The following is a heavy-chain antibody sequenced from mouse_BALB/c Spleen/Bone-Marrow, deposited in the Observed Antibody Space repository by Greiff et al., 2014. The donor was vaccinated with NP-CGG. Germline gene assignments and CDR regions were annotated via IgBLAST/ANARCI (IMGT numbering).Heavy chain of an antibody. CDR3: ARGIYYGNYFDY. Sequence: VQLQQSGPELVKPGASVKMSCKASGYTFTDYYMDWVKQSHGESFEWIGRVNPYNGGTSYNQKFKGKATLTVDKSSSTAYMELNSLTSEDSGVYYCARGIYYGNYFDYWGQGTTLTVSS. J-gene: IGHJ2*01. D-gene: IGHD2-1*01. V-gene: IGHV1-19*01. CDR2: VNPYNGGT. CDR1: GYTFTDYY.